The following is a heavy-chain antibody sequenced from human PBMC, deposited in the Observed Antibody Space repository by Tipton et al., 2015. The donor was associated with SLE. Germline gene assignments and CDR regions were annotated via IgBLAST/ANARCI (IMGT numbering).Heavy chain of an antibody. V-gene: IGHV4-4*09. J-gene: IGHJ2*01. CDR2: IYTSGGT. CDR1: GDSFSSYY. D-gene: IGHD3-22*01. CDR3: ARSDYYDSSGYYFFPWHFDL. Sequence: TLSLTCTVSGDSFSSYYWSWIRQPPGKGLEWIGYIYTSGGTNYNPSLKSRLTISVDTSKNQFSLKLSSVTAADTAVYYCARSDYYDSSGYYFFPWHFDLWGRGTLVTVSS.